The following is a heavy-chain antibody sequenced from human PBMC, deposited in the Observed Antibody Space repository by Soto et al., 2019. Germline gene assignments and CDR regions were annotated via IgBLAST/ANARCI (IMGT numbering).Heavy chain of an antibody. J-gene: IGHJ6*01. Sequence: ASVKVSCKASGYTFTSYDINWVRQATGQGLEWMGWMNPNSGNTGYAQKFQGRVTMTRNTSISTAYMELSSLRSEDMAVYYCARGGRGIDFWGSDPPRDVWGKGTTVTVS. CDR1: GYTFTSYD. V-gene: IGHV1-8*01. CDR2: MNPNSGNT. D-gene: IGHD3-16*02. CDR3: ARGGRGIDFWGSDPPRDV.